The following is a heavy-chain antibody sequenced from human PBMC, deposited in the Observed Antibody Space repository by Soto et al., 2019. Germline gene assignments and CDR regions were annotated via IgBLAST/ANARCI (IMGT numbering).Heavy chain of an antibody. CDR1: GDSVSSNSAA. Sequence: SPTLSLTCAISGDSVSSNSAAWNWIRQSLSRDLEWLGRTYYRSKWYNDYAVSVKSRITINPDTSKNQFSLQLNSVTPEDTAVYYCARDEGRGGNWFDPWGQGTLVTVSS. V-gene: IGHV6-1*01. CDR3: ARDEGRGGNWFDP. J-gene: IGHJ5*02. CDR2: TYYRSKWYN.